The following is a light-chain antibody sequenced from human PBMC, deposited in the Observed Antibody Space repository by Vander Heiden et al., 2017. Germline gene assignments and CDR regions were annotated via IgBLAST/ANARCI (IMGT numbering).Light chain of an antibody. CDR1: SSNIGDNY. Sequence: QSVLTPPPSVSAAPGQKVTISCSGSSSNIGDNYVSWLQQLPGTAPKVLIFENNRRPSGIPDRFSGSKSGTSATLGITGLQTGDEADYYCGTWDSSLSSGVFGSGTKVTVL. CDR2: ENN. CDR3: GTWDSSLSSGV. J-gene: IGLJ1*01. V-gene: IGLV1-51*01.